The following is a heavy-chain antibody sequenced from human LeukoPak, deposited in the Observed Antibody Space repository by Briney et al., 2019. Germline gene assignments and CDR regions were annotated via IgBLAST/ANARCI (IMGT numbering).Heavy chain of an antibody. CDR1: GYTFTSYD. CDR2: MNPNSGNT. CDR3: ARWRASNRGFDP. V-gene: IGHV1-8*01. Sequence: ASVKVSCKASGYTFTSYDINWVRQATGQGLEWMGWMNPNSGNTGHAQKFQGRVTITRNTSISTAYMELSSLRSEDTAVYYCARWRASNRGFDPWGQGTLVTVSS. D-gene: IGHD2/OR15-2a*01. J-gene: IGHJ5*02.